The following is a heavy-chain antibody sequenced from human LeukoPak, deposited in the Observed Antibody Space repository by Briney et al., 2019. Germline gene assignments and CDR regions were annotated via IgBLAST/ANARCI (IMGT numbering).Heavy chain of an antibody. D-gene: IGHD3-3*01. Sequence: TSETLSLTCTVSGGSISSNYWTWIRQPPGKGLVWIGYIYYSGSTRYNPSLKSRVAISVDTSKNQFSLKLSSVTAADTAVYYCARGGNTFWDAFDIWGQGTMVTVSS. J-gene: IGHJ3*02. CDR2: IYYSGST. V-gene: IGHV4-59*01. CDR3: ARGGNTFWDAFDI. CDR1: GGSISSNY.